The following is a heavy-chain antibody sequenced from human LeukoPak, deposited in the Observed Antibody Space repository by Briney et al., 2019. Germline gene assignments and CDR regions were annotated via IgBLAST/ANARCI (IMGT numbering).Heavy chain of an antibody. CDR2: VYTTGTT. CDR1: GGSINSGSFY. J-gene: IGHJ4*02. CDR3: ARGSDFWSGYYY. D-gene: IGHD3-3*01. Sequence: SETLSLTCTVSGGSINSGSFYWNWIRQSAGKGLEWIGHVYTTGTTNCNPSLKSRVTISLDTSKNQFSLKVSSVTAADTAVYYCARGSDFWSGYYYWGQGTLVTVSS. V-gene: IGHV4-61*09.